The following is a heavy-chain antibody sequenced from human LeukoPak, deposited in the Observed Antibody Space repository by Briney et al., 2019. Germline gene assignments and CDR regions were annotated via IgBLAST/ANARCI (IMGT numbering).Heavy chain of an antibody. J-gene: IGHJ4*02. CDR1: GGSFRGYY. CDR2: INHSGST. V-gene: IGHV4-34*01. D-gene: IGHD3-22*01. CDR3: ARENYYGTSD. Sequence: SETLSLTCAVYGGSFRGYYWSCIRHPPAKGLEWVVEINHSGSTNYNPSLKSRVTMSIATSKNQFSLSLRSVTAADTAVYYCARENYYGTSDWGQGTLVTVSS.